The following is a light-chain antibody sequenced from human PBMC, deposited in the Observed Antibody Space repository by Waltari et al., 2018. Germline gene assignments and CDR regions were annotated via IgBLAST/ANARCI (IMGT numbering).Light chain of an antibody. CDR2: DAS. J-gene: IGKJ5*01. CDR3: QHRNIWPRGRT. Sequence: SVLTQSPASLSLSPGERATLSCRASQSVGRDLAWYQQKPGQSPRRLIYDASYRVTGIPARFSGSGSGTDFTLTISSLEPEDFAVYFCQHRNIWPRGRTFGQGTRLEIK. V-gene: IGKV3-11*01. CDR1: QSVGRD.